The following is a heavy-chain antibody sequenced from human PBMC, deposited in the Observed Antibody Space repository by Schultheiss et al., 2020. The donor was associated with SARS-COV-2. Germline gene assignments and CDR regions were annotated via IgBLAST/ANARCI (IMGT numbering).Heavy chain of an antibody. D-gene: IGHD4-17*01. J-gene: IGHJ6*03. CDR3: ARGSNDYGDYGSLLGYYYMDV. CDR2: MNPNSGNT. CDR1: GYTFTSYD. Sequence: GESLKISCKASGYTFTSYDINWVRQATGQGLEWMGWMNPNSGNTGYAQKFQGRVTMTRNTSISTAYMELSSLRSEDTAVYYCARGSNDYGDYGSLLGYYYMDVWGKGTTVTVSS. V-gene: IGHV1-8*01.